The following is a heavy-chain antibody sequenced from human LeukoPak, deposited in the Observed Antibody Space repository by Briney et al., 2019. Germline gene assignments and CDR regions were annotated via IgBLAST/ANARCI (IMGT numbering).Heavy chain of an antibody. V-gene: IGHV3-7*01. D-gene: IGHD4-17*01. J-gene: IGHJ4*02. CDR1: GFTFSSYW. Sequence: GGSLRLSCAASGFTFSSYWMSWVRLAPGKGLEWVANIKQDGSEKYYVDSVKGRFTISRDNAKNSLYLQMNSLRAEDTAVYYCATQGSTVTTWDYWGQGTLVTVSS. CDR2: IKQDGSEK. CDR3: ATQGSTVTTWDY.